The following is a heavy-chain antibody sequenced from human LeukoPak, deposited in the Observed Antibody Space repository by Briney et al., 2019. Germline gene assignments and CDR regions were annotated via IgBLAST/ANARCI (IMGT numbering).Heavy chain of an antibody. J-gene: IGHJ4*02. CDR2: ISTYNGDT. Sequence: ASVKVSCKASGYTFTRYAISWVRQVPGQGLEWMGWISTYNGDTNYAQNLQGRVTMTRDTSTSTAYMELRSLRSDDTAVYYCARDPSNTSGRYIYFDSWSQGTLVTVSS. CDR1: GYTFTRYA. D-gene: IGHD6-19*01. CDR3: ARDPSNTSGRYIYFDS. V-gene: IGHV1-18*04.